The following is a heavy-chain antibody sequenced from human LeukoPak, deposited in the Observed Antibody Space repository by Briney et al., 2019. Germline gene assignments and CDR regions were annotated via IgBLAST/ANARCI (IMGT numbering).Heavy chain of an antibody. Sequence: PGRSLRLSCAASGFTFSSYAMHWVRQAPGKGLEWVAVTSSDGNIKYYADSVKGRFTISSDNSKNTLFVQMNSLRVEDTAVYYCAQDGFDYYDSSGYYHFDYWGQGTLVTVSS. CDR1: GFTFSSYA. V-gene: IGHV3-30-3*01. J-gene: IGHJ4*02. D-gene: IGHD3-22*01. CDR2: TSSDGNIK. CDR3: AQDGFDYYDSSGYYHFDY.